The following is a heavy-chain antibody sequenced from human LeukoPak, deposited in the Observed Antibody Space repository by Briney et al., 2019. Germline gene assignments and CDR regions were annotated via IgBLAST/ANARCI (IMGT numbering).Heavy chain of an antibody. CDR2: ISSSSSYI. CDR3: ARAHSSSWYGGYLDY. D-gene: IGHD6-13*01. Sequence: PGGSLRLSCAASGFTFSSYSMNWVRQAPGKGLEWVSSISSSSSYIYYADSVKGRFTISRDNAKNSLYLQMNSLRAEDTAVYYCARAHSSSWYGGYLDYWGQGTLVTVSS. J-gene: IGHJ4*02. CDR1: GFTFSSYS. V-gene: IGHV3-21*01.